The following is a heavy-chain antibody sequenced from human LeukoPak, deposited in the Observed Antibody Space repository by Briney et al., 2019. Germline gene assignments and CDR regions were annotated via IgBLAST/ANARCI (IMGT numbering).Heavy chain of an antibody. CDR1: GYSFTGYW. V-gene: IGHV5-10-1*01. J-gene: IGHJ6*02. Sequence: GESLKISCKGSGYSFTGYWISWVRQMPGKGLEWMGRIDPSDSYTNYSPSFQGHVTISADKSISTAYLQWSSLKASDTAMYYCARHPGSIFCSGGSCSHAGYGMDVWGQGTTVTVSS. CDR2: IDPSDSYT. D-gene: IGHD2-15*01. CDR3: ARHPGSIFCSGGSCSHAGYGMDV.